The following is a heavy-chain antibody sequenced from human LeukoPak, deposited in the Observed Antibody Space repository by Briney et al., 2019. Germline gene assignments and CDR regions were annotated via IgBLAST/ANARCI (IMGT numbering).Heavy chain of an antibody. CDR2: IKRKTDGGTT. V-gene: IGHV3-15*01. CDR3: TRATYDGSAWLDY. D-gene: IGHD3-22*01. Sequence: GGSLRLSCAASGFTFSNAWMSWVRQAPGKGLEWVGRIKRKTDGGTTDYAAPVKGRFTISRDDSKNTLFLQMDSLKTEDTAVYYCTRATYDGSAWLDYWGQETLVTVSS. CDR1: GFTFSNAW. J-gene: IGHJ4*02.